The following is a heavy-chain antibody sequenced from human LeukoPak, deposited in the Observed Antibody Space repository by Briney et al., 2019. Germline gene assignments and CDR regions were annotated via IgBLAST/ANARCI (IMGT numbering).Heavy chain of an antibody. Sequence: GGSLRLSCAASGFIFSSYAMSWVRQAPGKGLEWVSVISGSGGSTYYADSVKGRFTISRDNSKNTLYLQMNSLRAEDTAVYYCAKGSGDSCYSYIDYWGQGTLVTVSS. V-gene: IGHV3-23*01. J-gene: IGHJ4*02. CDR1: GFIFSSYA. CDR3: AKGSGDSCYSYIDY. CDR2: ISGSGGST. D-gene: IGHD2-15*01.